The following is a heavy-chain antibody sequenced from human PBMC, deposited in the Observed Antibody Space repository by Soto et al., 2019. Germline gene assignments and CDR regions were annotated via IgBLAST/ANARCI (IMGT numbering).Heavy chain of an antibody. J-gene: IGHJ4*02. CDR2: IYYSGST. CDR3: ARHYGDGYDYVDY. D-gene: IGHD5-12*01. Sequence: SETLSLTCTVSGGSISSYYWSWIRQPPGKGLEWIGYIYYSGSTYYNPSLKSRVIISVDTSKKQFSLKLSSVTAADTAVYYCARHYGDGYDYVDYWGQGTLVTVSS. CDR1: GGSISSYY. V-gene: IGHV4-59*08.